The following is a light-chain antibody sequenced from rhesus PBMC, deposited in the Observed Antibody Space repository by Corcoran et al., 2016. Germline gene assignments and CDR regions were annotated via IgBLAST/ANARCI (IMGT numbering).Light chain of an antibody. CDR2: EVT. CDR3: SSYAGSNTYI. CDR1: SSDIGYYNY. J-gene: IGLJ1*01. V-gene: IGLV2-32*02. Sequence: QAALTQPRSVSGSPGQSVTISCTGTSSDIGYYNYVSWYQQHPGTAPKLMISEVTKRPSGVSDRFSGSKSGNTASLTISGLQAEDEADYFYSSYAGSNTYIFGAGTRLTVL.